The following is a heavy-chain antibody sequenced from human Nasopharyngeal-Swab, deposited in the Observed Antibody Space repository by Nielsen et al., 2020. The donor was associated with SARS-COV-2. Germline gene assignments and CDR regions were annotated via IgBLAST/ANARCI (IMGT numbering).Heavy chain of an antibody. J-gene: IGHJ2*01. V-gene: IGHV1-69*13. CDR2: IIPIFGTA. Sequence: SVKVSCKASGGTFSSYAISWVRQAPGQGLEWMGGIIPIFGTANYAQKFQGRVTITADESTSTAYMELSSLRSEDAAVYYCARGVRDQYDSSGPLPFGWYFDLWGRGTLVTVSS. CDR3: ARGVRDQYDSSGPLPFGWYFDL. CDR1: GGTFSSYA. D-gene: IGHD3-22*01.